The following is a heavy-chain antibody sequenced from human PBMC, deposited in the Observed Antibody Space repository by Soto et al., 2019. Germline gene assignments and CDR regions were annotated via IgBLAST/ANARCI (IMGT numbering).Heavy chain of an antibody. Sequence: EVQLVESGGVVVQPGGSLRLSCAGSGFTFDDYTMHWVRQAPGKGLEWVSLIVWDGSSRKYADSVKGRFTISRDNSKTSLSLQMNGLRTEDTAFYYCAKESRDGYNYFDYWGQGTLVTVSS. CDR2: IVWDGSSR. CDR1: GFTFDDYT. CDR3: AKESRDGYNYFDY. D-gene: IGHD5-12*01. V-gene: IGHV3-43*01. J-gene: IGHJ4*02.